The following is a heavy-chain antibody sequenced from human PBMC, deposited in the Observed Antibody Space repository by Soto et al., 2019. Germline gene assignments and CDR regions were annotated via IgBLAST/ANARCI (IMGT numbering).Heavy chain of an antibody. CDR1: GFTFSTYA. CDR3: AKNWDTTSSSSSH. D-gene: IGHD6-6*01. V-gene: IGHV3-23*01. CDR2: ISGTGGST. J-gene: IGHJ4*02. Sequence: VGSLRLSCAASGFTFSTYAMSWVRQAPGKGLEWVSAISGTGGSTYYADSVKGRFTISRDNSKNTLYLQMNSLRAEDTAVYYCAKNWDTTSSSSSHWGQGTLVTVSS.